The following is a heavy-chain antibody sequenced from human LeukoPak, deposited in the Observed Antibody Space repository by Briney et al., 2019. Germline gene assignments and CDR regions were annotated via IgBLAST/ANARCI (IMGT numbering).Heavy chain of an antibody. CDR1: GFTFSSCG. CDR3: AKSGYNRFDY. J-gene: IGHJ4*02. V-gene: IGHV3-30*02. D-gene: IGHD5-24*01. CDR2: IHFDGSNE. Sequence: PGGSLRLSCAASGFTFSSCGMHWVRQAPGKGLEWVAYIHFDGSNEYYAHSVKGRFTISRDNSKNTLYLQMISLRAEDTAVYYCAKSGYNRFDYWGQGTLVTVSS.